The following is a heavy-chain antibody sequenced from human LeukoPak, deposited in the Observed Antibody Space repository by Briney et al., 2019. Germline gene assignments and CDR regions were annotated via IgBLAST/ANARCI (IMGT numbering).Heavy chain of an antibody. J-gene: IGHJ1*01. D-gene: IGHD3-22*01. CDR3: ARGQNYYDSSGYLQH. V-gene: IGHV4-34*01. CDR1: GGSFSGYY. Sequence: SETLSLTCAVYGGSFSGYYWSWIRQPPGKGLEWIGEINHSGSTNYNPSLKSRVTISVDTSKNQFSLKLSSVTAADTGVYYCARGQNYYDSSGYLQHWGQGTLVTVSS. CDR2: INHSGST.